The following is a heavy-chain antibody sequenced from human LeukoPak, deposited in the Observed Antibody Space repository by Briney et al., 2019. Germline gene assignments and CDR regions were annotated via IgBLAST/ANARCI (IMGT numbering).Heavy chain of an antibody. Sequence: ASVKVSCKVSGYILTELSMHWVRQAPGKGLEWMGGFDPEDGETIYAQNFQGRVTMTEDTSTDTAYMELRSLRSDDTAVYYCAREPGGGFRYNWFDPWGQGTLVTVSS. D-gene: IGHD2-2*01. CDR1: GYILTELS. J-gene: IGHJ5*02. CDR3: AREPGGGFRYNWFDP. CDR2: FDPEDGET. V-gene: IGHV1-24*01.